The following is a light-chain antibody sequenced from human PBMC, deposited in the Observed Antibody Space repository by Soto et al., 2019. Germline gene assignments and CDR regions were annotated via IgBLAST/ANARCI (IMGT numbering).Light chain of an antibody. CDR3: QQSYFSWK. V-gene: IGKV1-39*01. J-gene: IGKJ1*01. CDR2: AAS. CDR1: QSISGW. Sequence: DIQMTQSPSTLSASVGDRVTITCRASQSISGWLAWYQQKPGKAPKLLIYAASSLQSGVPSRFTGSGSGTDFTLTISSLHPEDFATYYCQQSYFSWKFGQGTKVEIK.